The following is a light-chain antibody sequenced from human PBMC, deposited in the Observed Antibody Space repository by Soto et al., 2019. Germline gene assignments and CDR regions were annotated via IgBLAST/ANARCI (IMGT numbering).Light chain of an antibody. Sequence: QSVLTQPPSASASLGASVTLTCTLSSGYSNYKGDWYQQRPGKGPRFVMRVGTGGIVGSKGDGIPDRFSVLGSGLNRYLTIKNIQEEDESDYHCGADHGSGSNFLVVFGGGTKLTVL. J-gene: IGLJ2*01. CDR2: VGTGGIVG. V-gene: IGLV9-49*01. CDR3: GADHGSGSNFLVV. CDR1: SGYSNYK.